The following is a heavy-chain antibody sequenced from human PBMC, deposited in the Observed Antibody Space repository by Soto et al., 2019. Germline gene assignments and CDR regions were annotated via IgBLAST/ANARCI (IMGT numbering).Heavy chain of an antibody. CDR2: SRDKPQGYST. D-gene: IGHD3-22*01. CDR3: VRATYFSDSSGYTRCLDY. CDR1: GFTLSDHY. V-gene: IGHV3-72*01. J-gene: IGHJ4*02. Sequence: GGSLRLSCAASGFTLSDHYIDWVRQAPGKGLEWVGRSRDKPQGYSTAYAASVKGRFTTSRDESKNSAYLQMNSLKTEDTAVYYCVRATYFSDSSGYTRCLDYWGQGTLVTVSS.